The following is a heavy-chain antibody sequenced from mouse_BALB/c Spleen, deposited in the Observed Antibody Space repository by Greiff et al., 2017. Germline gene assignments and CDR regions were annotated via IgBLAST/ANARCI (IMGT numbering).Heavy chain of an antibody. Sequence: QVQLKESGPGLVAPSQSLSITCTVSGFSLAGYGVNWVRQPPGKGLEWLGMIWGDGSTDYNSALKSRLSISKDNSKSQVFLKMNSLQTDDTARYYCARIYYDYDHYAMDYWGQGTSVTVSS. CDR1: GFSLAGYG. CDR3: ARIYYDYDHYAMDY. D-gene: IGHD2-4*01. V-gene: IGHV2-6-7*01. CDR2: IWGDGST. J-gene: IGHJ4*01.